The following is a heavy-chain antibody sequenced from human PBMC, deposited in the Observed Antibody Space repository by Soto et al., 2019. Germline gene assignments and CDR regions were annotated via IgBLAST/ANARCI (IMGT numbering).Heavy chain of an antibody. D-gene: IGHD6-19*01. CDR3: AKTTGYSSGWAHDFDY. CDR1: GFTFSSYA. J-gene: IGHJ4*02. V-gene: IGHV3-23*01. Sequence: GGSLRLSCAASGFTFSSYAMSWVRQAPGKGLEWVSAISGSGGSTYYADSVKGRFTISRDNSKNTLYLQMNSLRAEDTAVYYCAKTTGYSSGWAHDFDYWGQGTLVTVSS. CDR2: ISGSGGST.